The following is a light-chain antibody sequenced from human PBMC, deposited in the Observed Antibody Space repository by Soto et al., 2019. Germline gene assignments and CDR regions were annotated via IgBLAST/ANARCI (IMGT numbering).Light chain of an antibody. CDR2: DVS. J-gene: IGLJ1*01. V-gene: IGLV2-14*01. CDR1: NSDVGDYNL. Sequence: QLVLTQPASVSGSPGQSITISCSGTNSDVGDYNLVSWYQQRPGEAPKLVIFDVSNRPSGVSDRFSGSKSGNTASLTISGLQAEDEGDYFCCSYSTDTTIYVFGSGTKVTVL. CDR3: CSYSTDTTIYV.